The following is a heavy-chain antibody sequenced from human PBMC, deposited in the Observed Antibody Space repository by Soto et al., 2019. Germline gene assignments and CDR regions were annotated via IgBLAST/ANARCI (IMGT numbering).Heavy chain of an antibody. V-gene: IGHV4-59*08. CDR2: IYYSGST. CDR1: GGSISTFY. J-gene: IGHJ6*02. D-gene: IGHD2-2*01. CDR3: ARLHGYCISSSCHGHYAMDV. Sequence: SETLSLTCTVSGGSISTFYWNWISQHPGKGLEWIGYIYYSGSTYYNPSLKSRVTISVDTSKNQFSLKVTSVTAADTAVYYCARLHGYCISSSCHGHYAMDVWGQGTTVTVSS.